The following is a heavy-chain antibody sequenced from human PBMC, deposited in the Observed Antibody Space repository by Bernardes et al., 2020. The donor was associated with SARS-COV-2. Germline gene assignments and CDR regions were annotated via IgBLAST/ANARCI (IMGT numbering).Heavy chain of an antibody. CDR2: IYYSGST. Sequence: SETLSLTCTVSGGSISSSSYYWGWLRQPPGKGLEWIGSIYYSGSTYYNPSLKSRVTISVDTSKNQFSLKLSSVTAADTAVYYCARPRSSGSLRRAFDIWGQGTMVTVSS. D-gene: IGHD3-22*01. CDR3: ARPRSSGSLRRAFDI. CDR1: GGSISSSSYY. J-gene: IGHJ3*02. V-gene: IGHV4-39*01.